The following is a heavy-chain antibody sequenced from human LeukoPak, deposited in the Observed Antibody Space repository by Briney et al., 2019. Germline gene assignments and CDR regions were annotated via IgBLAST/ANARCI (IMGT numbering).Heavy chain of an antibody. J-gene: IGHJ6*02. V-gene: IGHV3-7*05. CDR1: GFTFSSYW. Sequence: GGSLRLSCAASGFTFSSYWMSWVRQAPGKGLEWVANIKQDGSEKYYVDSVKGRFTISRDNAKNSLYLQMNSLRAEDTAVYYCARGTPGVRFLEWHVWGQGTTVTVSS. CDR2: IKQDGSEK. D-gene: IGHD3-3*01. CDR3: ARGTPGVRFLEWHV.